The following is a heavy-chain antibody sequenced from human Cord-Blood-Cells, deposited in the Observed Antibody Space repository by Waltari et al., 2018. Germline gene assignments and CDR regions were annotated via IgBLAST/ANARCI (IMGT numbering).Heavy chain of an antibody. V-gene: IGHV4-59*01. CDR3: VRGRQQLVDY. Sequence: QVQLQEAGPGLVKPSGSLSLTGPVSGGSISSYYWSWIRQPPGKGLEWIGYIYYSGSTNYNPDLKSGVTISVDTSKNQFPLKLSAVTAADTAVYYCVRGRQQLVDYWG. J-gene: IGHJ4*01. D-gene: IGHD6-13*01. CDR2: IYYSGST. CDR1: GGSISSYY.